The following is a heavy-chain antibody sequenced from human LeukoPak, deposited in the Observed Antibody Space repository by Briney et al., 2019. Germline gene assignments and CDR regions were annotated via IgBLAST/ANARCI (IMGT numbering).Heavy chain of an antibody. D-gene: IGHD3-22*01. CDR1: GFTFSTYE. J-gene: IGHJ4*02. CDR2: ISSSGSNI. CDR3: ARVGAFYYDSSGYPDY. Sequence: PGGSLRLSCAAPGFTFSTYERNWVRQAPGKGLEWVSYISSSGSNIYYADSVKGRFTIYRDNDKNSLYLQMNSLRAEDTAVYYCARVGAFYYDSSGYPDYWGQGTLVTVSS. V-gene: IGHV3-48*03.